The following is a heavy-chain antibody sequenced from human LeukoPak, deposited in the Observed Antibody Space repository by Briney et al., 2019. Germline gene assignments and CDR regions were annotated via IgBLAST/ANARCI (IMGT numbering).Heavy chain of an antibody. CDR1: GGSFSGYY. CDR3: AKPRYSYAYVAPYYYMDV. CDR2: INHSGGT. V-gene: IGHV4-34*01. J-gene: IGHJ6*03. Sequence: PSETLSLTCAVYGGSFSGYYWSWIRQPPGKGLEWIGEINHSGGTNYNPSLKSRVTISVDTSRNQISLKWSSVTAADTAVYYCAKPRYSYAYVAPYYYMDVWGKGTTVTVSS. D-gene: IGHD3-16*01.